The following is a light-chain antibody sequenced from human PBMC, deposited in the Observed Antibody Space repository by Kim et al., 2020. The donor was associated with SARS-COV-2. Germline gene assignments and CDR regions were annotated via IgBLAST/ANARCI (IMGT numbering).Light chain of an antibody. Sequence: SASVGDRVTISCRASQSISNYLNWYLQKPGKAPKLLMYDAFSLESGVPSRFSGSGSGTNFTLTISSLQPEDFATYYCQESYSSLWTFGQGTKLEI. CDR3: QESYSSLWT. CDR1: QSISNY. V-gene: IGKV1-39*01. J-gene: IGKJ1*01. CDR2: DAF.